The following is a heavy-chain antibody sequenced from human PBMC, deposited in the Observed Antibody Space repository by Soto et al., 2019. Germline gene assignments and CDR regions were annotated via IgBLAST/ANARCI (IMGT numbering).Heavy chain of an antibody. CDR3: ARAVVANPTPDY. J-gene: IGHJ4*02. V-gene: IGHV1-2*04. CDR2: INPNSGGT. CDR1: GYTFTGYY. Sequence: QVQLVQSGAEVKKPGASVKVSCKASGYTFTGYYMHWVRQAPGQGLEWMGWINPNSGGTNCAQKFQGWVTMTRDTSISTAYMELSRLRSDDTAVYYCARAVVANPTPDYWGQGTLVTVSS. D-gene: IGHD5-12*01.